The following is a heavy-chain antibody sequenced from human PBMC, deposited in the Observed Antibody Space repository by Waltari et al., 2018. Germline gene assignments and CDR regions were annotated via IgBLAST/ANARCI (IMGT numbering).Heavy chain of an antibody. CDR2: INHSGST. CDR1: GGSFSGYY. V-gene: IGHV4-34*01. D-gene: IGHD3-9*01. J-gene: IGHJ4*02. Sequence: QVQLQQWGAGLLKPSETLSLTCAVYGGSFSGYYWSWIRQPPGKGLEWIGEINHSGSTNYNPSLNSRVTISVDTSKNQFSLKLSSVTAADTAVYYCARYYDILTANDYWGQGTLVTVSS. CDR3: ARYYDILTANDY.